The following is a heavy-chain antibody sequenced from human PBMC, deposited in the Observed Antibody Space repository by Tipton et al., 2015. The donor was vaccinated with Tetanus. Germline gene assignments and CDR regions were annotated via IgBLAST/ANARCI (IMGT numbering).Heavy chain of an antibody. CDR2: VYYTGST. J-gene: IGHJ4*02. D-gene: IGHD6-13*01. CDR3: AGVTAQRTELYFDH. CDR1: GDSVSVYY. Sequence: TLSLTCTVSGDSVSVYYWSWIRQPPGKGLEWIGYVYYTGSTNHNPSLKSRVTISMDRSKNQISLQLTSVTAADTAVYFCAGVTAQRTELYFDHWGQGTLVTVSS. V-gene: IGHV4-59*02.